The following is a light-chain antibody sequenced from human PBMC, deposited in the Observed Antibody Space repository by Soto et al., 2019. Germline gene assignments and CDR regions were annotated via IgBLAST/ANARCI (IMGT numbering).Light chain of an antibody. CDR3: QQRSNWLPLT. Sequence: EIVLTQSPATLSLSPGEIATLSCRASQSVSSYLAWYQQKPGQAPRLLIYDASNRATGIPAMFSGSVSGTDFPLTSSSLEPEDFAVYYCQQRSNWLPLTFGGGTKVEIK. CDR2: DAS. J-gene: IGKJ4*01. CDR1: QSVSSY. V-gene: IGKV3-11*01.